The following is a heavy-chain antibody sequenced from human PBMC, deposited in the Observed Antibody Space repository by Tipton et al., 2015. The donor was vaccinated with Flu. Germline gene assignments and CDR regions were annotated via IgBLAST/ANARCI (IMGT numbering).Heavy chain of an antibody. V-gene: IGHV4-4*07. J-gene: IGHJ3*01. D-gene: IGHD3-16*01. CDR2: LYASGTT. CDR3: ARWARGGNGFDV. Sequence: TLSLTCTVSGGSISNYYWNWIRQPAGKGLEWVGRLYASGTTNYNPSLKSRATMSVDTSKNQFSLKMSSVTAADTAVYYCARWARGGNGFDVWGQGAMVTVSS. CDR1: GGSISNYY.